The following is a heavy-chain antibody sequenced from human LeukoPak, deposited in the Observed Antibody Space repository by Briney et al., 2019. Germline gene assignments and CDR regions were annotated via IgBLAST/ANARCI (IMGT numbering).Heavy chain of an antibody. CDR2: NSVHNGNT. J-gene: IGHJ2*01. CDR3: ARDGYFDL. V-gene: IGHV1-18*01. Sequence: ASVKVSCKASVDTFTSHGIGCVRPAPGQGLEWMGWNSVHNGNTNYAQKLQDRGTMTTDTSTSTAYMERRSLRSDDTDVYYFARDGYFDLWGRGTLVTVSS. CDR1: VDTFTSHG.